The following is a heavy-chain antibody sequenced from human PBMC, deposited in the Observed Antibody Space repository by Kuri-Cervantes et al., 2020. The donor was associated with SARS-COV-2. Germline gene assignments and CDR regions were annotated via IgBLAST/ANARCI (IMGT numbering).Heavy chain of an antibody. CDR1: GFTFSDYY. Sequence: LSLTCAASGFTFSDYYMSWIRQAPGKGLEWVSYISSSSSYTNYADSVKGRFTISRDNAKNSLCLQMNSLRAEDTAVYYCAREDYYEPTDMDVWGQGTMVTVSS. D-gene: IGHD3-22*01. CDR3: AREDYYEPTDMDV. V-gene: IGHV3-11*06. CDR2: ISSSSSYT. J-gene: IGHJ6*02.